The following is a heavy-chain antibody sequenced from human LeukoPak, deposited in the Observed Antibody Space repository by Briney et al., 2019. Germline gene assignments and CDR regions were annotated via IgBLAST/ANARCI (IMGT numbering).Heavy chain of an antibody. CDR2: ISYDGRNK. Sequence: PGGSLRLSCAASGFTFSSYAMHWVRQAPGKGLEWVAVISYDGRNKYYADSVKGRFTISRDNSKNTLYLQMNSLRAEDTAVYYCARDRGSSWYEGCMWPTSHFDYWGQGTLVTVSS. CDR1: GFTFSSYA. D-gene: IGHD6-13*01. V-gene: IGHV3-30*04. J-gene: IGHJ4*02. CDR3: ARDRGSSWYEGCMWPTSHFDY.